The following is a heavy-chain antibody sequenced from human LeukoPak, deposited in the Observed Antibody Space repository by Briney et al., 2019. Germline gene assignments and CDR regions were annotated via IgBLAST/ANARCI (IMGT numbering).Heavy chain of an antibody. CDR3: VKDPRIVVVPAAIGWFDP. CDR2: ISSNGGST. V-gene: IGHV3-64D*06. CDR1: GFTFSSYA. J-gene: IGHJ5*02. D-gene: IGHD2-2*01. Sequence: PRGALRLSRAAPGFTFSSYAMHWVRQAPGKGLEYVSAISSNGGSTYYADSVKGRFTISRDNSKNTLYLQMSSLRAEDTAVYYCVKDPRIVVVPAAIGWFDPWGQGTLVTVSS.